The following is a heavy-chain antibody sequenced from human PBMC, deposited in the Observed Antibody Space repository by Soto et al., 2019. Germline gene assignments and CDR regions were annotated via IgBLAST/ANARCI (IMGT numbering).Heavy chain of an antibody. V-gene: IGHV3-11*06. CDR1: GFTFNDYY. D-gene: IGHD4-17*01. J-gene: IGHJ4*02. CDR3: ARGGTTVTDF. Sequence: QVQLVESGGGLVKPGGSLRLSCVASGFTFNDYYMSWIRQAPGKGLEWVSYISSSSGYTNYADSVKGRFTISRDNARNSLYLQMNSLRAEDTAVYYCARGGTTVTDFWGQETLVTVSS. CDR2: ISSSSGYT.